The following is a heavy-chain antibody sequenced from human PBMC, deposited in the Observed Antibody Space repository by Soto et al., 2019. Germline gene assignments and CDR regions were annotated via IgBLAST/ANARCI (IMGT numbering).Heavy chain of an antibody. CDR3: ARVYYYDSSGYWGDYYYGMDD. CDR2: IIPIFGTA. J-gene: IGHJ6*02. Sequence: GASVKVSCKASGGTFSSYAISWVRQAPGQGLEWMGGIIPIFGTANYAQKFQGRVTITADESTSTAYMELSSLRSEDTAVYYCARVYYYDSSGYWGDYYYGMDDWGQGTTVTVSS. V-gene: IGHV1-69*13. CDR1: GGTFSSYA. D-gene: IGHD3-22*01.